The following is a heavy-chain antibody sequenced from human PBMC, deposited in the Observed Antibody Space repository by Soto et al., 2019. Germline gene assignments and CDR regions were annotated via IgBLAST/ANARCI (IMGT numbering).Heavy chain of an antibody. CDR2: IYHSGST. Sequence: QVQLQESGPGLVKPSGTLSLTCAVSSGSISSSNWWSWVRQPPGKGLEWIGEIYHSGSTHYNPSLKSRDTISVDKYKHQFSLKLSSVTAADTAVYYCARVGGTPFFDYWGQGTLVTVSS. CDR3: ARVGGTPFFDY. V-gene: IGHV4-4*02. CDR1: SGSISSSNW. J-gene: IGHJ4*02. D-gene: IGHD6-19*01.